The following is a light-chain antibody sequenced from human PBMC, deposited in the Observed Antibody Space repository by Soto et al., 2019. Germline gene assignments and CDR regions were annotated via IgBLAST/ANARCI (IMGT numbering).Light chain of an antibody. CDR1: QSITSSN. CDR3: QQYDSSPYT. V-gene: IGKV3-20*01. Sequence: EIVLTQSPGTLSLSPGERATLSCRASQSITSSNLAWYQQKPGQVPTLLMYAASSRATGIPHRSSGSGSGSDFTLAITRLEPEDFAVYYCQQYDSSPYTFGQGNKLEIK. J-gene: IGKJ2*01. CDR2: AAS.